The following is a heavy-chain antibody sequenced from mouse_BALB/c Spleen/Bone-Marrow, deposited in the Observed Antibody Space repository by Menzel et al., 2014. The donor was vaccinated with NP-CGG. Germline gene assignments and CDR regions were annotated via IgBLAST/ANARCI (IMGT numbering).Heavy chain of an antibody. CDR1: GYTFTSYY. J-gene: IGHJ3*01. CDR2: INPSNGGT. Sequence: QVQLQQSGAELVKPGASVKLSCKSSGYTFTSYYMYWVKQRPGQGLEWIGGINPSNGGTNFNEKFKSKATLTVGKSSSTAYMQLSSLTSEDSAVYYCTREGTFFAYWGQGTLVTVSA. D-gene: IGHD3-3*01. CDR3: TREGTFFAY. V-gene: IGHV1S81*02.